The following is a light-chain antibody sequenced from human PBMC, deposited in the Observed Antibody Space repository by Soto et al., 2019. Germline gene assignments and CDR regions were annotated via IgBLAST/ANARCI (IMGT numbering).Light chain of an antibody. J-gene: IGKJ4*01. CDR1: QSVSNRY. V-gene: IGKV3-20*01. CDR2: GTS. CDR3: QQYGSSIT. Sequence: DIVLTQSPGSLSLSPGERVTLSCRASQSVSNRYLAWYQHRPGQAPRLLIRGTSSRASGVPDRFSACGAGTDFIRTISRVEPEDFAIYYCQQYGSSITFGGGTKVEIK.